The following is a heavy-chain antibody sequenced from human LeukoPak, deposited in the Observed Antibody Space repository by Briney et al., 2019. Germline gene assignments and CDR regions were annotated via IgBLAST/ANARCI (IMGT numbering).Heavy chain of an antibody. CDR2: INPNSGAT. V-gene: IGHV1-2*02. Sequence: AAVKVSCKASGYTFTAFYMHWVRQAPGQGLEWMGWINPNSGATNYAQKFQGRVTMTRDTSISTAYMELSRLRSDDTAVYYCARAHLIAAAGYNWFDPWGQGTLVTVSS. D-gene: IGHD6-13*01. CDR1: GYTFTAFY. J-gene: IGHJ5*02. CDR3: ARAHLIAAAGYNWFDP.